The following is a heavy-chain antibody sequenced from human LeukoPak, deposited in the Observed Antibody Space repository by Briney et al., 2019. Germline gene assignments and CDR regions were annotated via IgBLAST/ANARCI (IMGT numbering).Heavy chain of an antibody. CDR2: IGIDSGNT. J-gene: IGHJ4*02. D-gene: IGHD1-1*01. CDR1: GFTFSSYA. Sequence: GGSQRLSCAASGFTFSSYAMSWVRQAPGKGLEWISYIGIDSGNTKYADSVRGRFTISADKAKNSLYLQMNSLRVEDTAVYYCARDHNYAFDNWGQGTLVSVAS. CDR3: ARDHNYAFDN. V-gene: IGHV3-48*01.